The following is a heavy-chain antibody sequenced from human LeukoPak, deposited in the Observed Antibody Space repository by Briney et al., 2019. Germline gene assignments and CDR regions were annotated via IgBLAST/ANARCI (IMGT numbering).Heavy chain of an antibody. V-gene: IGHV4-61*08. CDR3: AREGAGTWVGFDY. J-gene: IGHJ4*02. CDR2: IYYSGNT. CDR1: GGSISSGGYY. D-gene: IGHD6-13*01. Sequence: PSETLSLTCTVSGGSISSGGYYWSWIRQHPGKGLEWIGYIYYSGNTNYNPSLKSRVTMSVDSSKNQFSLKLSSVTAADTAVYYCAREGAGTWVGFDYWGQGTLVTVSS.